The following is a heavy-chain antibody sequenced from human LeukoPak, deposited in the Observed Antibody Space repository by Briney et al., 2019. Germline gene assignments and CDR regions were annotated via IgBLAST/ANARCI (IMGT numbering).Heavy chain of an antibody. CDR1: GITFSNSW. CDR2: INQDGSQS. CDR3: ARPSWRSVDF. V-gene: IGHV3-7*01. J-gene: IGHJ4*02. D-gene: IGHD6-13*01. Sequence: PGGSLRLSCAASGITFSNSWMGWVRQAPGKGLEWVAVINQDGSQSYYVDSMKGRFIISRNNAENSLYLQMNSLRSEDTAVYFCARPSWRSVDFWGQGTLATVSS.